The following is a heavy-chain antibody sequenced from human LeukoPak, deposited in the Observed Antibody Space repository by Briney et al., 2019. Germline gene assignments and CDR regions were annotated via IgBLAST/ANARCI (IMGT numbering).Heavy chain of an antibody. CDR1: GDNFSSNSVV. J-gene: IGHJ3*02. CDR2: TYYRSKWYN. Sequence: SQTLSLTCAISGDNFSSNSVVWIWIRQSPSRGLEWLGRTYYRSKWYNDYAVSVKSRITIKPDTSKNQFSLQLNSVTPEDTAVYYCTSSHPDAFDIWGQGTMVTVSS. V-gene: IGHV6-1*01. CDR3: TSSHPDAFDI.